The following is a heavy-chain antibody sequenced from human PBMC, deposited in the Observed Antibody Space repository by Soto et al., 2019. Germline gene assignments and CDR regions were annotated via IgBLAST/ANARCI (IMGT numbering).Heavy chain of an antibody. J-gene: IGHJ6*03. V-gene: IGHV3-9*01. CDR3: AKVTQPLRYYYYHMDV. Sequence: EVQLVESGGGLVQPGRSLRLSCESSGFSFAEYGMHWVRQAPGKGLEWVAGISWNSGTVGYADSVKGRFTISRYNAKNYLYLEMNSLRAEDTALYYCAKVTQPLRYYYYHMDVWGEGTTVTVS. CDR2: ISWNSGTV. CDR1: GFSFAEYG. D-gene: IGHD5-18*01.